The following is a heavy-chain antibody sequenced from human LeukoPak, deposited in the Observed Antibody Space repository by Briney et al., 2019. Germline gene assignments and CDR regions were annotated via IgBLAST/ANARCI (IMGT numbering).Heavy chain of an antibody. CDR1: GYTFTSYY. J-gene: IGHJ4*02. CDR2: INPSGGST. CDR3: ARGRYYYDSSGRNFDY. D-gene: IGHD3-22*01. V-gene: IGHV1-46*01. Sequence: ASVTVSCKASGYTFTSYYMHWVRQAPGQGLEWMGIINPSGGSTSYAQKFQGRVTMTRDTSTSTVYMELSSLRSEDTAVYYCARGRYYYDSSGRNFDYWGQGTLVTVSS.